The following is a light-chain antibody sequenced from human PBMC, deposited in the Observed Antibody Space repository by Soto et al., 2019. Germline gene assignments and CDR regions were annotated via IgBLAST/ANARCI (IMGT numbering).Light chain of an antibody. J-gene: IGKJ5*01. CDR3: QQYNTYST. CDR2: AAS. CDR1: QTVTSY. V-gene: IGKV1-16*01. Sequence: DFQRTHSPSSLSASVGERITFTCRASQTVTSYLNWYQQKPGKAPKLLIYAASTLQSGVPSRFSGSGSGTEFTLTISSLQPDDFATYYCQQYNTYSTFGQGTRLEI.